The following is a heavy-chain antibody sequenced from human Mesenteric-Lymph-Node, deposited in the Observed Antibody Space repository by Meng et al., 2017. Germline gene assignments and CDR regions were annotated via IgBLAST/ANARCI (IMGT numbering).Heavy chain of an antibody. CDR2: IYYSGST. V-gene: IGHV4-30-4*01. J-gene: IGHJ5*02. CDR3: ARGQRSYSGSYPEWFDP. D-gene: IGHD1-26*01. Sequence: QVQLRESGPGLVKPSQTLSLTCTVSGGSISSGDYYWSWIRQPPGKGLEWIGCIYYSGSTYYNPSLKGRVTISVDTSKNQFSLNLSSVTAADTAVYYCARGQRSYSGSYPEWFDPWGQGTLVTVSS. CDR1: GGSISSGDYY.